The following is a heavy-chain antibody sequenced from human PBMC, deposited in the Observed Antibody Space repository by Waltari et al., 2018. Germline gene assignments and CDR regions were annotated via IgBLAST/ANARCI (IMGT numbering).Heavy chain of an antibody. V-gene: IGHV5-51*01. CDR1: GYRFTGYW. CDR2: IYPAEADT. Sequence: EVQLVQSGAEVKKPGESLKISCKGSGYRFTGYWIAWVRQMPGKGVELMGIIYPAEADTIYSPSFQGQVTIPADTSISTAYLQWSSLKASDTAMYYCATPQLLTTHDAFDIWGQGTLVTVSS. D-gene: IGHD2-2*01. CDR3: ATPQLLTTHDAFDI. J-gene: IGHJ3*02.